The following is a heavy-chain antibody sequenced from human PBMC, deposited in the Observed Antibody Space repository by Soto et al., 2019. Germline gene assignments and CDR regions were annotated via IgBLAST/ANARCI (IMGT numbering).Heavy chain of an antibody. Sequence: QVQLVESGGGVVQPGTSLRLSCAASGFTFSRHGMHWVRQTPGKGLEWLAVILNDASGHWYADSVKGRFTISRDNFENTLYLQMNGLRLEDTAMYYGARDDYYPDNGFDCWGQGTLVTVSS. CDR2: ILNDASGH. J-gene: IGHJ4*02. D-gene: IGHD3-22*01. CDR1: GFTFSRHG. V-gene: IGHV3-33*01. CDR3: ARDDYYPDNGFDC.